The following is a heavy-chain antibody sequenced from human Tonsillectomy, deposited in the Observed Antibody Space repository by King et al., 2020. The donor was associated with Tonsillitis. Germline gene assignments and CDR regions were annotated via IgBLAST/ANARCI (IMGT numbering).Heavy chain of an antibody. CDR2: IIPISGTA. J-gene: IGHJ6*03. D-gene: IGHD2-2*01. CDR3: ARDSSTPFIYYYYMDV. V-gene: IGHV1-69*06. CDR1: GGTFSSYG. Sequence: QLVQSGAEVKKPGSSVKVSCKAPGGTFSSYGISWVRQPPGQGFEWMGGIIPISGTANYAQKFQGRVTITADKSTNTTYMELRSLRSEDTAVYFCARDSSTPFIYYYYMDVWGKGTTVTVSS.